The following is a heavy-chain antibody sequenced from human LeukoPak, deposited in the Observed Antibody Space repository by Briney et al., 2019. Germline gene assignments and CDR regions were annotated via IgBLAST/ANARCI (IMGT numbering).Heavy chain of an antibody. CDR3: AKRGVVIRVILVGFHKEANYFDS. D-gene: IGHD3-10*01. V-gene: IGHV3-23*01. Sequence: GGSLRLSCAVSGITLSNYGMSWVRQAPGKGLDWVVGISDSVGRTKYADSVKGRFTISRDNPKNALFLQMTSLRPEDTAVYFCAKRGVVIRVILVGFHKEANYFDSWGQGALVTVSS. CDR2: ISDSVGRT. J-gene: IGHJ4*02. CDR1: GITLSNYG.